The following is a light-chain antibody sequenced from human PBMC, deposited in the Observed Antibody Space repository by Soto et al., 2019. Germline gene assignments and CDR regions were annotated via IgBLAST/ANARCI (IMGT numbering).Light chain of an antibody. CDR3: SSYTSSSTLV. Sequence: SALTQPASVSGSPGQSITLSCTGTSSAVGGYNYVSWYQQHPGKAPKLMIYEVSNRPSGVSNRFSGSKSGNTASLTISGLQAEDEADYYCSSYTSSSTLVFGTGTKLTVL. V-gene: IGLV2-14*01. CDR2: EVS. J-gene: IGLJ1*01. CDR1: SSAVGGYNY.